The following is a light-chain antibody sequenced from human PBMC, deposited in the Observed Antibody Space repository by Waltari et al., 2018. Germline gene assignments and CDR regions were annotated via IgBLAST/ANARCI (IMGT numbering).Light chain of an antibody. CDR3: QSYDSSLSGSF. J-gene: IGLJ1*01. CDR2: GNS. CDR1: SSNIGAGFD. Sequence: QSVLTQPPSVSGAPGQRVTISCTGSSSNIGAGFDVHWYQQLPGTAPKLLIYGNSNRPSGVPDRFSGSKSGTAASLAITGLQAEDEAGYYCQSYDSSLSGSFFGTGTKVTVL. V-gene: IGLV1-40*01.